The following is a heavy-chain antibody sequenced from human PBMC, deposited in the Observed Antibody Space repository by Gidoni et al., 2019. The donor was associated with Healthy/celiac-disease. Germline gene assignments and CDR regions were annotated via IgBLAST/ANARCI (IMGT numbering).Heavy chain of an antibody. D-gene: IGHD1-26*01. J-gene: IGHJ5*02. CDR1: GFTFSIYT. CDR2: ISSSSNSL. CDR3: AGGSGSYLGWFDP. V-gene: IGHV3-21*01. Sequence: EVRLVESGGGLVKPGGSLRLSCEASGFTFSIYTMNWVRQAPGKGLEWVSSISSSSNSLYYADSVKGRFTISRDNAKNSLYLQMNSLRAEDTAVYYCAGGSGSYLGWFDPWGQGTLVTVSS.